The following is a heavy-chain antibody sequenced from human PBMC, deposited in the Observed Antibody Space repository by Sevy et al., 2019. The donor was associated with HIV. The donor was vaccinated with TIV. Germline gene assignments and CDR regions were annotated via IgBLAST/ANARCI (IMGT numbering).Heavy chain of an antibody. V-gene: IGHV3-30-3*01. J-gene: IGHJ4*01. CDR3: ARNGGYSIKWYPLY. Sequence: GGSLRLSCAASGFAFSSHAMHWVRQAPGKGLEWVAVISYEGTETFYAASVEGRFTISRDNSKNMLSLQINSLRPEDTAVYFCARNGGYSIKWYPLYWGHGTLVTVSS. CDR2: ISYEGTET. CDR1: GFAFSSHA. D-gene: IGHD6-13*01.